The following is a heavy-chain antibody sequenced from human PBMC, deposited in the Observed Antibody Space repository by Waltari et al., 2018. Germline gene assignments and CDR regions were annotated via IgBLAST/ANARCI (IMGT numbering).Heavy chain of an antibody. D-gene: IGHD2-8*01. CDR3: AREGTGRCTNGICSMDY. V-gene: IGHV3-33*08. J-gene: IGHJ4*02. CDR2: IWNHGNER. CDR1: GFTFSNFG. Sequence: QVNLVESGGGVVQPGGSLRLSCATSGFTFSNFGMHWVRQAPGKGLGGGAIIWNHGNERHYSDSVRGRFTISRDTSTNTVFLEMSSLTDDDTAIYYCAREGTGRCTNGICSMDYWGQGTLVTVSS.